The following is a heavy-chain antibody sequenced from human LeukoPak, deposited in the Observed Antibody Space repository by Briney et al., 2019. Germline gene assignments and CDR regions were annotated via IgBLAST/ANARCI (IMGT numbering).Heavy chain of an antibody. CDR2: ISAYNGST. D-gene: IGHD2-15*01. Sequence: ASVKVSCKASGYTFTSYGISWVRQAPGQGLEWMGWISAYNGSTNYAQKLQGRVTMTTDTSTSTAYMELRSLRSDDTAVYYCARARYCSGGSCRPPGWFDPWGQGTLVTVSS. J-gene: IGHJ5*02. CDR1: GYTFTSYG. CDR3: ARARYCSGGSCRPPGWFDP. V-gene: IGHV1-18*04.